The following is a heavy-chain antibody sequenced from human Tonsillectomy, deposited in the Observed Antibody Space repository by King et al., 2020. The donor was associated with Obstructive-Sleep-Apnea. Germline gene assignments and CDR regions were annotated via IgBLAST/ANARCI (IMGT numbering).Heavy chain of an antibody. Sequence: QLQESGPGLVKPSETLSLTCTVSGYSISSAYYWGWIRQPPGKGLEWIGNIYRSGSTHSNPSLKSRVTISVDTSKNQFSLKLTSVTAADTAVYYFGGSSVDTAMIDYWGQGILVTVSS. CDR3: GGSSVDTAMIDY. CDR1: GYSISSAYY. D-gene: IGHD5-18*01. J-gene: IGHJ4*02. V-gene: IGHV4-38-2*02. CDR2: IYRSGST.